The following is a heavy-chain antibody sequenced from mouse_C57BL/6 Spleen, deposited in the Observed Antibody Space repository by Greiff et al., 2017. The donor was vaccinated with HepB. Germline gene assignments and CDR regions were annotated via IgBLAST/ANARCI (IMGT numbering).Heavy chain of an antibody. CDR2: IDPETGGT. D-gene: IGHD1-1*01. V-gene: IGHV1-15*01. J-gene: IGHJ1*03. CDR1: GYTFTDYE. Sequence: VKLMESGAELVRPGASVTLSCKASGYTFTDYEMHWVKQTPVHGLEWIGAIDPETGGTAYNQKFKGKAILTADKSSSTAYMELRSLTSEDSAVYYCTRDGSSPYWYFDVWGTGTTVTVSS. CDR3: TRDGSSPYWYFDV.